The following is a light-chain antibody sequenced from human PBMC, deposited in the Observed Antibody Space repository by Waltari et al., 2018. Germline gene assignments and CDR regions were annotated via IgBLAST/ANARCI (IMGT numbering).Light chain of an antibody. J-gene: IGLJ3*02. CDR2: VTSDGSH. CDR3: QTGGHGTWV. CDR1: SGHSTNV. V-gene: IGLV4-69*01. Sequence: QLVLTQSPSASASLGASVKLTCTLSSGHSTNVIAWLQKRPEKGPRYLMKVTSDGSHNKGDEIPDRFSGSSSGAERYLTISSLQSEDEADYYCQTGGHGTWVFGGGTKLTVL.